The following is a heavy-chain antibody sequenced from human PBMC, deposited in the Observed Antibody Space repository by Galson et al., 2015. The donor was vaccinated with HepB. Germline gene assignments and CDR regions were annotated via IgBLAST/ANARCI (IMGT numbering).Heavy chain of an antibody. D-gene: IGHD6-13*01. J-gene: IGHJ4*02. CDR1: GDSVSSNSAA. Sequence: CAISGDSVSSNSAAWNWIRQSPSRGLEWLGRTFYRSRWHTDYALSVKSRIIINSDTSKNQLSLHLNSVTPEDTALYYCVRDGEIAAAAFDYWGQGTLVTVSS. CDR2: TFYRSRWHT. CDR3: VRDGEIAAAAFDY. V-gene: IGHV6-1*01.